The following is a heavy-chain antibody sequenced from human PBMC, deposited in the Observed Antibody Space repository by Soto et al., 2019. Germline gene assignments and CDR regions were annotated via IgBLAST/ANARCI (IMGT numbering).Heavy chain of an antibody. Sequence: PSETLSLTCAVSGGSFTSNNWWTWVRQPPGQGLEWIGVIYRTGSSNYNPSLKGRVTISLDKSENQFSLKVTSLTAADTAVYYCASRDAGTRVDYWGQGTLVTVSS. D-gene: IGHD1-7*01. V-gene: IGHV4-4*02. CDR3: ASRDAGTRVDY. CDR1: GGSFTSNNW. J-gene: IGHJ4*02. CDR2: IYRTGSS.